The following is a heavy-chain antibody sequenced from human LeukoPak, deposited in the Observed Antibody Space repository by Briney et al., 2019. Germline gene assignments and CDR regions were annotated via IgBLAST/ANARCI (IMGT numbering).Heavy chain of an antibody. CDR3: ARDGVGADGIDY. D-gene: IGHD1-26*01. CDR1: GFTFSSYE. J-gene: IGHJ4*02. Sequence: PGGSLRLSCAASGFTFSSYEMNWVRQAPGKGLEWVSYISSSGSTIYYADSVRGRFTISRDNAKNSLYLQMNSLRVEDTAAYHCARDGVGADGIDYWGQGTLVTVSS. V-gene: IGHV3-48*03. CDR2: ISSSGSTI.